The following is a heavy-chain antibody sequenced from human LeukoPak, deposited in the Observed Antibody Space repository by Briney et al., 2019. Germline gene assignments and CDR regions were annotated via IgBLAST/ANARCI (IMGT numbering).Heavy chain of an antibody. D-gene: IGHD6-13*01. CDR1: GFTFSSYS. Sequence: GGSLRLSCAASGFTFSSYSMNWVRQAPGKGLEWDSSISSSSSYIYYADSVKGRFTISRDNAKNSLYLQMNSLRAEDTAVYYCARVKQQGTLFDYWGQGTLVTVSS. CDR3: ARVKQQGTLFDY. J-gene: IGHJ4*02. CDR2: ISSSSSYI. V-gene: IGHV3-21*01.